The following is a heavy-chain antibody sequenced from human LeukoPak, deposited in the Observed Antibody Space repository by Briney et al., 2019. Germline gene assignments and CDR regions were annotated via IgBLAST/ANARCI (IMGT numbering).Heavy chain of an antibody. CDR2: ITASGTAM. CDR3: ASSGSYRFDY. V-gene: IGHV3-48*02. J-gene: IGHJ4*02. Sequence: PGGSLRVSCAASGFTFSSYSMTWVRQAPGKGLEWVSHITASGTAMFYADSVKGRFTISRDNAKNSLYLQMNSLRDEDTAVYYCASSGSYRFDYWGQGTLVTVSS. CDR1: GFTFSSYS. D-gene: IGHD1-26*01.